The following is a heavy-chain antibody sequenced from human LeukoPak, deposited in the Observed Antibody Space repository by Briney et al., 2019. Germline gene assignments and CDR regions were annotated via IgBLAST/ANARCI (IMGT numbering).Heavy chain of an antibody. D-gene: IGHD5-18*01. V-gene: IGHV3-30*02. J-gene: IGHJ4*02. CDR2: IWYVVRDK. Sequence: GGSLSLSCAASGLTFSGCCMHWVRQPPGRGRDWVAFIWYVVRDKYYVDFLKGRFPISRDHSKNPLYLQMNSLRAEDTAMYYCAKEPYSYGAYFDYWGQGTLVTVSS. CDR1: GLTFSGCC. CDR3: AKEPYSYGAYFDY.